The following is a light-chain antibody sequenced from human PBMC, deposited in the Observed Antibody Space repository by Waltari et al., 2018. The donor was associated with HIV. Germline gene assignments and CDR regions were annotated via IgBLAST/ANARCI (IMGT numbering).Light chain of an antibody. V-gene: IGLV3-25*03. CDR2: KDS. J-gene: IGLJ3*02. CDR1: ALPKQY. CDR3: QSADSSGTYWV. Sequence: SYVLTQPPSVSVAPGKTARITCSGDALPKQYAYWYQQKPGQAPVLVIYKDSERPSGIPERFSGSSSGTTATLIISGVQAEDEADYYCQSADSSGTYWVFGGGTKLTVL.